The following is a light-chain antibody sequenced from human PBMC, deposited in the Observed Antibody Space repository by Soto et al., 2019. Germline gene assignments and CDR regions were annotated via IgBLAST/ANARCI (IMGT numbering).Light chain of an antibody. CDR3: LQYHNLWA. J-gene: IGKJ1*01. CDR1: QSFRGL. CDR2: DAY. Sequence: EVVLTDSTVTLSLSPGESATLSCRASQSFRGLLAWYQQKPGQAPRLLIYDAYNRATGIPPRFSGSGSGTDFTLTISSLEPEDSAVYYCLQYHNLWAFGQGTIVDIK. V-gene: IGKV3-11*01.